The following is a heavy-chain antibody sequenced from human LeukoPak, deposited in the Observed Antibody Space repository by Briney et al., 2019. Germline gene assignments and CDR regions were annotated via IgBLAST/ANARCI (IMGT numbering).Heavy chain of an antibody. J-gene: IGHJ4*02. CDR2: IYYSGST. D-gene: IGHD5-18*01. CDR1: GGSISSSSYY. CDR3: ARDLGYTYGYHDY. Sequence: PSETLSLTCTVSGGSISSSSYYWGWIRQPPGKGLEWIGSIYYSGSTYYKSSLKSRVTVSVGTSKNQFSLKLSSVTAADTAVYYCARDLGYTYGYHDYWGQGTLVTVSS. V-gene: IGHV4-39*02.